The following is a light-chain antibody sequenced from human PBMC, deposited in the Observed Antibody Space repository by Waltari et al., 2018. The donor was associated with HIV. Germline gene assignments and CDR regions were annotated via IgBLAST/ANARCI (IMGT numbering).Light chain of an antibody. CDR1: SSDVGSYNL. CDR2: EVS. CDR3: CSYAGSNTWV. V-gene: IGLV2-23*02. J-gene: IGLJ3*02. Sequence: QSALTQPASVSGSPGQSITISCTGTSSDVGSYNLVSWYQQHPGKAPKLMIYEVSKRPSWVSNRCSGSKSGKTASLTISGLQAEDEADYYCCSYAGSNTWVFGGGTKLTVL.